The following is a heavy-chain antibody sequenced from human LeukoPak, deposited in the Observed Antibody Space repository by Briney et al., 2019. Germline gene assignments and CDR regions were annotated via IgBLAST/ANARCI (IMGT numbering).Heavy chain of an antibody. CDR3: ARGGAPKYYYDSSGYYDY. CDR1: GGSISSYY. V-gene: IGHV4-59*08. Sequence: NPSETLSLTCTVSGGSISSYYWSWIRQPPGKGLEWIGYIYYSGSTNYNPSLKSRVTIPVDTSKNQFSLKLSSVTAADTAVYYCARGGAPKYYYDSSGYYDYWGRGTLVTVSS. CDR2: IYYSGST. J-gene: IGHJ4*02. D-gene: IGHD3-22*01.